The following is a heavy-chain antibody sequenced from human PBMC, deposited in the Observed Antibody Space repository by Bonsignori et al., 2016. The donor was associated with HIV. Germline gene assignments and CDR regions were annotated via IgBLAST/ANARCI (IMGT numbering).Heavy chain of an antibody. D-gene: IGHD3-10*01. CDR3: AASYYSASGSSYFQF. Sequence: WVRQAPGQGLEWMGGVIPLFDTTHYAQKFQGRVTITADESSSTVDMELSSLISDDTAVYYCAASYYSASGSSYFQFWGQGHPGHRLL. V-gene: IGHV1-69*01. CDR2: VIPLFDTT. J-gene: IGHJ1*01.